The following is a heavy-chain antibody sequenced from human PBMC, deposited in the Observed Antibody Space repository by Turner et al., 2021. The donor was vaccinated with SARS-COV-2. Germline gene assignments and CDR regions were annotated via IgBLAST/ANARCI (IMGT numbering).Heavy chain of an antibody. CDR3: ARRADAFDV. Sequence: EVQLVQSGAEVKQSGESLQISCKDSGYSFYSYWTGWVRQMPGKGLEWRGIIYPGDSETRDSPSFQGQVTISADKSIGTAYLQWSSLKASDTAMYYCARRADAFDVWGQGTMVTVSS. V-gene: IGHV5-51*01. CDR2: IYPGDSET. CDR1: GYSFYSYW. J-gene: IGHJ3*01.